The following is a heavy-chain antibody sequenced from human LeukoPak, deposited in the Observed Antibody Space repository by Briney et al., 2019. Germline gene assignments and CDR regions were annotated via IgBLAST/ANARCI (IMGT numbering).Heavy chain of an antibody. D-gene: IGHD3-16*02. Sequence: SETLSLTCTVSGGSISSSSYYWSWIRQPPGKGLEWIGYIYYSGSTNYNPSLKSRVTISVDTSKNQFSLKLSSVTAADTAVYYCAALGPHYVWGSYRSGGAFDIWGQGTMVTVSS. J-gene: IGHJ3*02. CDR1: GGSISSSSYY. CDR3: AALGPHYVWGSYRSGGAFDI. CDR2: IYYSGST. V-gene: IGHV4-61*01.